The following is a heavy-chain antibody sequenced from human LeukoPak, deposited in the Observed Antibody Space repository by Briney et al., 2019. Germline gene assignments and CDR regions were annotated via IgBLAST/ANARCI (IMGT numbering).Heavy chain of an antibody. CDR1: GGTFSSYA. CDR3: ARAYYDSSGYYYPNNWFDP. Sequence: SVKVSCKASGGTFSSYAISWVRQAPGLGLEWMGRIIPILGIANYAQKFQGRVTITADKSTSTAYMELSSLRSEDTAVYYCARAYYDSSGYYYPNNWFDPWGQGTLVTVSS. J-gene: IGHJ5*02. D-gene: IGHD3-22*01. CDR2: IIPILGIA. V-gene: IGHV1-69*04.